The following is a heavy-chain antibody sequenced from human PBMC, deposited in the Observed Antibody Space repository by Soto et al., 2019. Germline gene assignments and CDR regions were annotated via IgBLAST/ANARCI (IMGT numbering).Heavy chain of an antibody. D-gene: IGHD2-21*02. J-gene: IGHJ4*02. V-gene: IGHV4-30-4*01. Sequence: SETLSLTCNVSGDSISSGADYWNWIRQSPGKGLEWIGYIYYTGNTYYNPSLMSRLTISVDRSKNQFSLRLTSVTAADTAVYYCARGCGNGDCFFDFWGQGTLVTVSS. CDR1: GDSISSGADY. CDR2: IYYTGNT. CDR3: ARGCGNGDCFFDF.